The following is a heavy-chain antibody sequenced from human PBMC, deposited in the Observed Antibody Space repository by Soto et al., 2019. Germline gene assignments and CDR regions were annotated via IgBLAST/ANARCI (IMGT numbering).Heavy chain of an antibody. J-gene: IGHJ4*02. CDR3: ARERGGYGLFDS. CDR1: GGSISNAAYS. D-gene: IGHD5-18*01. V-gene: IGHV4-30-2*01. CDR2: IYPSGMP. Sequence: SETLSLTCTVSGGSISNAAYSWSWIRQPPGKGLEWIGYIYPSGMPFYNPSLRSRVTISIDRSNDQFSLNLRSVTAADTAVYYCARERGGYGLFDSWGQGTLVTVSS.